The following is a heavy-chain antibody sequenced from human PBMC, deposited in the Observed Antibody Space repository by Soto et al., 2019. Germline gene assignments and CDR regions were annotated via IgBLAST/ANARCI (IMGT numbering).Heavy chain of an antibody. Sequence: QVQLVQSGAEVKKPGASVKVSCRASGYTFTNYYMHWVRQAPGQGLEWMGIIHPIVGSTSYAKKFKGRVTLTRDTSTSTVYMELTSLRSDDTAVYYCVREWLLVKDRPDQYYGLDVWGQGTTVIVSS. CDR1: GYTFTNYY. CDR3: VREWLLVKDRPDQYYGLDV. CDR2: IHPIVGST. D-gene: IGHD2-21*01. J-gene: IGHJ6*02. V-gene: IGHV1-46*01.